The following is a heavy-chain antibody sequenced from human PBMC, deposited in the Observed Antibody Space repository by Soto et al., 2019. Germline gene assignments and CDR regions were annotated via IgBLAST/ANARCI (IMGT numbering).Heavy chain of an antibody. D-gene: IGHD5-18*01. CDR2: IRRKAYGGTT. CDR1: GFTFGDYA. Sequence: GGSLRLSCTASGFTFGDYAMSWFRQAPGKGLEWVGFIRRKAYGGTTEYAASVEGRFTISRDDSKRIAYLRMNSLKSEDTAVYYCTRDVNSYALDWGQGTLVTVSS. J-gene: IGHJ4*02. V-gene: IGHV3-49*03. CDR3: TRDVNSYALD.